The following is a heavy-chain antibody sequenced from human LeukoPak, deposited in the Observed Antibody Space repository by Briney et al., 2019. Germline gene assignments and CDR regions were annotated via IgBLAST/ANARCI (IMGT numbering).Heavy chain of an antibody. V-gene: IGHV1-18*01. CDR3: ARGTDYGDYGIFDY. J-gene: IGHJ4*02. D-gene: IGHD4-17*01. CDR1: GYTFTSYD. CDR2: ISAYNGNT. Sequence: ASVKVSCKASGYTFTSYDINWVRQATGQGLEWMGWISAYNGNTNYAQKLQGRVTMTTDTSTSTAYMELRSLRSDDTAVYYCARGTDYGDYGIFDYWGQGTLVTVSP.